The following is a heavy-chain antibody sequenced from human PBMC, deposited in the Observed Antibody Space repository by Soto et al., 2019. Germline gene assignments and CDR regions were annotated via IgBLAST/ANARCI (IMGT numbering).Heavy chain of an antibody. V-gene: IGHV6-1*01. Sequence: SQTLSLTCAISGDSVSSNSAAWSWIRPSPSRGLEWLGRTYYKSKWYSDYAVSLKSRITINPDTSKNQFSLQLNSVTPEDTAVYYCVRERKYQLLSWYWFDPWGQRTLVTVSS. CDR1: GDSVSSNSAA. CDR3: VRERKYQLLSWYWFDP. D-gene: IGHD2-2*01. CDR2: TYYKSKWYS. J-gene: IGHJ5*02.